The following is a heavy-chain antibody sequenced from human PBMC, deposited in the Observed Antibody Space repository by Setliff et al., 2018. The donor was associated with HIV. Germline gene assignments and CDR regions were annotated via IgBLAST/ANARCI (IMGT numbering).Heavy chain of an antibody. D-gene: IGHD2-21*02. Sequence: PSETLSLTCTVSGGSISSYYWSWIRQPPGKGLGWIGYIYYSGSTNYNPSLKSRVTISVDTSKNQFSLKLSSVTAADTAVYYCARGEAYCGGDCSNDAFDIWGQGTMVTVSS. J-gene: IGHJ3*02. CDR3: ARGEAYCGGDCSNDAFDI. CDR2: IYYSGST. V-gene: IGHV4-59*01. CDR1: GGSISSYY.